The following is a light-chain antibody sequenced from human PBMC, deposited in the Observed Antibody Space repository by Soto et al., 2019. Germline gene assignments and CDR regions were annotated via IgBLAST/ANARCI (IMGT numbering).Light chain of an antibody. J-gene: IGKJ2*01. CDR1: QSIATF. CDR3: QQSHKTPYT. Sequence: QMTQSPSSLSASIGDRVTITCRTSQSIATFLNWYQQKPGKAPKLLIFAASYLRTGVPSRFSGSGSGTDFTLTISSLQPEDFATYYCQQSHKTPYTFGQGTNLEIK. CDR2: AAS. V-gene: IGKV1-39*01.